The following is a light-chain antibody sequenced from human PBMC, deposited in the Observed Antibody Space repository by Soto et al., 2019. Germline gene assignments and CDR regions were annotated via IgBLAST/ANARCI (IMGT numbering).Light chain of an antibody. CDR2: DAS. Sequence: EIVLTQSPATLSLSPGERATLSCRASQSVSSYLAWYQQKPGQAPRLLIYDASNRATGIPARFSGSGSGTAVTLTISSLEPEDFAVYYCQKRSNWPLTFGGGTKVEIK. CDR3: QKRSNWPLT. J-gene: IGKJ4*01. CDR1: QSVSSY. V-gene: IGKV3-11*01.